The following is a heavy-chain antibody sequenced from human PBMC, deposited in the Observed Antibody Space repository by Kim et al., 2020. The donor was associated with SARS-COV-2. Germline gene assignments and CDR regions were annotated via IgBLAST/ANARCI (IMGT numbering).Heavy chain of an antibody. D-gene: IGHD6-13*01. CDR2: IYYSGST. J-gene: IGHJ6*02. CDR3: ARCAYSSSWLGPYYYGMDV. V-gene: IGHV4-39*01. Sequence: SETLSLTCTVSGGSISSSSYYWGWIRQPPGKGLEWIGSIYYSGSTYYNPSLKSRVTISVDTSKNQFSLKLSSVTAADTAVYYCARCAYSSSWLGPYYYGMDVWGQGTTVTVSS. CDR1: GGSISSSSYY.